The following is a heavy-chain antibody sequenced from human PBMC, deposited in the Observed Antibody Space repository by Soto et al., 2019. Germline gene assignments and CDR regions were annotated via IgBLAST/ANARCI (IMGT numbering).Heavy chain of an antibody. V-gene: IGHV4-39*01. D-gene: IGHD3-22*01. CDR3: SGLYPHASSDYYLDY. Sequence: SETLSLTCTVSGGYISSSSSYWGWIRQPPGKGLEWVGSIYYSGNTYYNPSLGSRVTISVDTSKNQFSLKLSSVTAADTAVFYFSGLYPHASSDYYLDYWRQGTLVSVSS. CDR2: IYYSGNT. J-gene: IGHJ4*02. CDR1: GGYISSSSSY.